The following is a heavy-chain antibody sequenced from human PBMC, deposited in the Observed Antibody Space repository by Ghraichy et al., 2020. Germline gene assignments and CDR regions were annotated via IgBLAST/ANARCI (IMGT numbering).Heavy chain of an antibody. CDR1: GFTFSSYS. J-gene: IGHJ4*02. D-gene: IGHD2-15*01. V-gene: IGHV3-48*02. Sequence: LTCAASGFTFSSYSMNWVRQARGKGLEWVSYISSSSSTIYYADSVKGRFTISRDNAKNSLYLQMNSLRDEDTAVYYCARPSCSSASCYYGVYWGQGTLVTVSS. CDR3: ARPSCSSASCYYGVY. CDR2: ISSSSSTI.